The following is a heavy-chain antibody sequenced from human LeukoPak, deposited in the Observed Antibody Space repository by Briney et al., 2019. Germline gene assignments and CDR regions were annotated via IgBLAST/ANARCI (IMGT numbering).Heavy chain of an antibody. V-gene: IGHV3-21*01. CDR1: GITFSSYG. CDR2: ISSTGGTT. D-gene: IGHD5-12*01. J-gene: IGHJ6*03. CDR3: AREHSAYDFPGRDYYYMDV. Sequence: GGSLRLSCAASGITFSSYGMSWVRQAPGKGLEWVSSISSTGGTTYYADSVKGRFTISRDNARNSLCLQMNSLRAEDTAVYYCAREHSAYDFPGRDYYYMDVWGKGTTVTVSS.